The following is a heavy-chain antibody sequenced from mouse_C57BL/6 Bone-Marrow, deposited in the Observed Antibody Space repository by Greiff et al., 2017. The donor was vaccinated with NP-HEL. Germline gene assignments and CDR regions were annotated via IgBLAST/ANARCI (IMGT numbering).Heavy chain of an antibody. CDR3: AREGDYYGSSYQAWFAY. D-gene: IGHD1-1*01. CDR2: INPNNGGT. J-gene: IGHJ3*01. V-gene: IGHV1-26*01. CDR1: GYTFTDYY. Sequence: EVQLQQSGPELVKPGASVKISCKASGYTFTDYYMNWVKQSHGKSLEWIGDINPNNGGTSYNQKFKGKATLTVDKSSSTAYMELRSLTSEVSAVYYCAREGDYYGSSYQAWFAYWGQGTLVTVSA.